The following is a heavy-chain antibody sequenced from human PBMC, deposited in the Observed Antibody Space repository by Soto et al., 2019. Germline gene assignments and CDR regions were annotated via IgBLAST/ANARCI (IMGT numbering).Heavy chain of an antibody. V-gene: IGHV3-7*05. CDR3: ARDSPGYSSGWYSRYYYYYGMDV. Sequence: GGSLRLSCAASGFTFSSYWMSWVRQAPGKGLEWVANIKQDGSEKYYVDSVKGRFTISRDNAKNSLYLQMNSLRAEDTAVYYCARDSPGYSSGWYSRYYYYYGMDVWGQGTTVTVSS. D-gene: IGHD6-19*01. CDR1: GFTFSSYW. J-gene: IGHJ6*02. CDR2: IKQDGSEK.